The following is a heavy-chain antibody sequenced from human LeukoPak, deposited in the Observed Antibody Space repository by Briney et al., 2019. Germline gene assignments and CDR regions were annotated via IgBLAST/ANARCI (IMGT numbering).Heavy chain of an antibody. CDR1: GFTFSSYA. Sequence: GGSLRLYCAASGFTFSSYAMHWVRQAPGKGLEWVAVISYDGSNKYYADSVEGRFTISRDNSKNMLHLQMNSLRVEDTALYYCARDRGGGRTDIWGQGTMVIVSS. J-gene: IGHJ3*02. CDR3: ARDRGGGRTDI. D-gene: IGHD1-26*01. V-gene: IGHV3-30*14. CDR2: ISYDGSNK.